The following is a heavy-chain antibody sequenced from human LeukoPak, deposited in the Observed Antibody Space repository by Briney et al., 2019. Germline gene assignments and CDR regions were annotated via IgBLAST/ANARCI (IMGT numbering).Heavy chain of an antibody. CDR2: INHSGST. D-gene: IGHD3-22*01. CDR1: GGSFSGYY. J-gene: IGHJ4*02. V-gene: IGHV4-34*01. CDR3: ARVGPTYYYDSSGYYYAY. Sequence: PSETLSLTCAVYGGSFSGYYWSWIRQPPGKGLEWIGEINHSGSTDYNLSLKSRVTISVDTSKNQFSLKLSSVTAADTAVYYCARVGPTYYYDSSGYYYAYWGQGTLVTVSS.